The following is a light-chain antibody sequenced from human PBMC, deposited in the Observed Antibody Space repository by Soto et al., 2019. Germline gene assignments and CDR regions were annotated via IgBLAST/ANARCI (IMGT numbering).Light chain of an antibody. CDR1: SSDVGGYNY. CDR2: DVT. J-gene: IGLJ1*01. Sequence: QSVLTQPASVSGSPGQSIDISCTGTSSDVGGYNYVSWYQQHPGKAPKLMIYDVTSRPSGVSDRFSGSKSGTTASLTISGLQAEDEADYYCCSYTSSTIYVFGTGTKLTVL. CDR3: CSYTSSTIYV. V-gene: IGLV2-14*03.